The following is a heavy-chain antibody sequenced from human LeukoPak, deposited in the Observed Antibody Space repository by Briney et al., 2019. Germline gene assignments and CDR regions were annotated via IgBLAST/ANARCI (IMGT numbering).Heavy chain of an antibody. V-gene: IGHV4-59*01. CDR1: GGSISSYY. Sequence: SETLSLTCTVSGGSISSYYWSWIRQPPGKGLEWIGYIYYSGSTNYNPSLKSRVTISVDTSKNQFSLKLSSVTAADTAVYYCATAGEGPYYSDYWGQGTLVTVSS. CDR3: ATAGEGPYYSDY. CDR2: IYYSGST. D-gene: IGHD7-27*01. J-gene: IGHJ4*02.